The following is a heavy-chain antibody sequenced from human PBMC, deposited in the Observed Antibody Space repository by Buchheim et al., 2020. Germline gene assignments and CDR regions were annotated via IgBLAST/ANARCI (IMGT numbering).Heavy chain of an antibody. Sequence: EVQLLESGGGLVQPGGSLRLSCAASGFTFSSYAMSWVRQAPGKGLEWVSAISGSGGSTYYADSVKGRFTISRDNSKNTLYLQMNSLRAEDTAVYYCAKDVLYGSGSYLEMSYFDYWGQGTL. J-gene: IGHJ4*02. CDR3: AKDVLYGSGSYLEMSYFDY. CDR1: GFTFSSYA. D-gene: IGHD3-10*01. V-gene: IGHV3-23*01. CDR2: ISGSGGST.